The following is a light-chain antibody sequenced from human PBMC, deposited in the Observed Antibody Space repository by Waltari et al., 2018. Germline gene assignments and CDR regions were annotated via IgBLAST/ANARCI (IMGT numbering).Light chain of an antibody. CDR2: DAS. V-gene: IGKV3-11*01. CDR3: QQRSDLPPIT. Sequence: IVLTQSPATLSLSPGERATLSCRASQSISTYLAWYQQKPGQAPRRLISDASYRATGIPARFSGSGSGTDFTLTSSSLEPEDFAVYYCQQRSDLPPITFGQGTKVEI. CDR1: QSISTY. J-gene: IGKJ1*01.